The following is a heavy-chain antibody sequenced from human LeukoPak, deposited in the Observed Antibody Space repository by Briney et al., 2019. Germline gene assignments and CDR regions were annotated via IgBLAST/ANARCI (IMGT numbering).Heavy chain of an antibody. CDR1: GFIFSNYW. V-gene: IGHV3-7*03. D-gene: IGHD3-16*01. CDR2: IKQDGSDK. CDR3: ARSMRRGSYAS. J-gene: IGHJ5*02. Sequence: NPGGSLRLSCAASGFIFSNYWMSWVRQAPGKGLEWVANIKQDGSDKYYVDSVKGRFTISRDNGKNSLYLEMNSLRAEDTAMYYCARSMRRGSYASWGQGALVTVSS.